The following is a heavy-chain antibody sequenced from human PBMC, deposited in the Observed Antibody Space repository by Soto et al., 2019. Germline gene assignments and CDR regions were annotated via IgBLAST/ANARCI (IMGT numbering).Heavy chain of an antibody. CDR1: GFTFSSYA. CDR2: ISGSGGST. J-gene: IGHJ4*02. D-gene: IGHD2-15*01. CDR3: AKDEGYCSGGSCYYFDY. V-gene: IGHV3-23*01. Sequence: GGSLRLSCASSGFTFSSYAMSWVRQAPGKGLEWVSAISGSGGSTYYADSVKGRFTISRDNSKNTLYLQMNSLRAEDTAVYYCAKDEGYCSGGSCYYFDYWGQGTLVTVSS.